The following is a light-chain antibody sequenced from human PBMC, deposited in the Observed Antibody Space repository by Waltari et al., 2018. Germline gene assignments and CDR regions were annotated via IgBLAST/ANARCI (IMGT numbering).Light chain of an antibody. CDR2: EVS. Sequence: QSALTQPPYASGSPGQSVTISCTGTSSDVGGYEYVSWYQHHPGNAPKLMIYEVSKRPSGVPDRFSGSKSGNTASLTVSGLQAEDEGDYYCSSYAGGSTLGVFGGGTKLTVL. CDR1: SSDVGGYEY. J-gene: IGLJ3*02. V-gene: IGLV2-8*01. CDR3: SSYAGGSTLGV.